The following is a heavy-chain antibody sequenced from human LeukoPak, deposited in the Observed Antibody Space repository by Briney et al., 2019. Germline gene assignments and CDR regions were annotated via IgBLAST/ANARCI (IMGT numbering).Heavy chain of an antibody. CDR2: IFNTGNT. D-gene: IGHD1-26*01. V-gene: IGHV4-59*01. J-gene: IGHJ4*02. Sequence: SETLSLTCTVSGGSISSFYWSWIRQPPGKGLEWIGYIFNTGNTNYNPSLKSRVTISVDTSKNQFSLKLSSVTAADTAVYYCARYNGTYYTYWGQGTLVTVSP. CDR1: GGSISSFY. CDR3: ARYNGTYYTY.